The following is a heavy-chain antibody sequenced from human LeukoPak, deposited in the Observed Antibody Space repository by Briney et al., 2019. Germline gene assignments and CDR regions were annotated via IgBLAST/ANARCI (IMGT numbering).Heavy chain of an antibody. CDR3: AKDYYYGSGSYYAPDRYYFDY. CDR1: GFMFSNFA. CDR2: IRYDGSNK. V-gene: IGHV3-30*02. D-gene: IGHD3-10*01. Sequence: GGSLRLSCAASGFMFSNFAMSWVRQAPGKGLEWVAFIRYDGSNKYYADSVKGRFTISRDNSKNTLYLQMNSLRAEDTAVYYCAKDYYYGSGSYYAPDRYYFDYWGQGTLVTVSS. J-gene: IGHJ4*02.